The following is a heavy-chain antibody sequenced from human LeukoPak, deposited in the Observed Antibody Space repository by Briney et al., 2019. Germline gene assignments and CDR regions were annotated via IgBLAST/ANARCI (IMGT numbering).Heavy chain of an antibody. CDR1: GFTFSSYE. V-gene: IGHV3-48*03. J-gene: IGHJ4*02. CDR2: ITTSGTST. D-gene: IGHD1-26*01. CDR3: VVHSATSCY. Sequence: GGSLRLSCASSGFTFSSYEMNWVRQAPGKGLEWISYITTSGTSTYYADSVKGRFTISRDNGKTALSLQMNSLRAEDTAVYYCVVHSATSCYWGQGTLVTVSS.